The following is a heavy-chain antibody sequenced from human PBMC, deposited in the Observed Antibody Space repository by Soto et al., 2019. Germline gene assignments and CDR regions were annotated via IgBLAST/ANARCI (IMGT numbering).Heavy chain of an antibody. V-gene: IGHV1-69*02. CDR1: GGTFSSYT. CDR2: IIPILGIA. J-gene: IGHJ3*02. Sequence: SVKVSCKASGGTFSSYTISWVRQAPGQGLEWMGRIIPILGIANYAQKFQGRVTITADKSTSTAYMELSSLRSEDTAVYYCARGYYDSSGYYDDAFDIWGQGKMVTVSS. D-gene: IGHD3-22*01. CDR3: ARGYYDSSGYYDDAFDI.